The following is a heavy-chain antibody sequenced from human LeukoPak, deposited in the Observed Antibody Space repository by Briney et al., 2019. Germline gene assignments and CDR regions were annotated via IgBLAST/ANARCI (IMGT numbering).Heavy chain of an antibody. CDR2: INPNSGGT. D-gene: IGHD4-17*01. CDR3: ARGPSPLYGDYALFDY. J-gene: IGHJ4*02. Sequence: GASVKVSCKASGYTFTSYGISWVRQAPGQGLEWMGWINPNSGGTNYAQKFQGRVTMTRDTSISTAYMELSRLRSDDTAVYYCARGPSPLYGDYALFDYWGQGTLVTVSS. CDR1: GYTFTSYG. V-gene: IGHV1-2*02.